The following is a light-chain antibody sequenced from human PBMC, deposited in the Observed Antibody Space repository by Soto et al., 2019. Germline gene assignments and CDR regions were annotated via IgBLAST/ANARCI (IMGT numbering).Light chain of an antibody. Sequence: VLTQPPSVSGAPGQRVTISCIGSSSNIGAGYDVHWYQQLPGTAPKLLIYGNSNRPSGVPDRFSGSKSGTSASLAITGLQAEDEADYYCQSYDSSLSVVFGGGTKLTVL. CDR1: SSNIGAGYD. CDR3: QSYDSSLSVV. V-gene: IGLV1-40*01. CDR2: GNS. J-gene: IGLJ2*01.